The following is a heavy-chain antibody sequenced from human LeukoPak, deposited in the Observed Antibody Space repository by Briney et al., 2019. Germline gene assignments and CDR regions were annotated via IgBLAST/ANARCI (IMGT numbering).Heavy chain of an antibody. J-gene: IGHJ4*02. CDR3: ARHAGGSSSPFDY. D-gene: IGHD6-13*01. CDR2: INHSGST. CDR1: GGSFSGYY. V-gene: IGHV4-34*01. Sequence: SETLSLTCAVYGGSFSGYYWSWIRQPPGKGLEWIGEINHSGSTNYNPSLKSRVTISVDTSKNQFSLKLSSVTAADTAVYYCARHAGGSSSPFDYWGQGTLVTVSS.